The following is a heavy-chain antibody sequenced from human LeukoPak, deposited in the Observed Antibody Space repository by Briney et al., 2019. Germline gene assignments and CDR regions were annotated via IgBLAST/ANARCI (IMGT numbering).Heavy chain of an antibody. CDR2: INPNSGGT. CDR1: GYTFTGYY. Sequence: ASVKVSCKASGYTFTGYYMHWVRQAPGQGLEWMGWINPNSGGTNYAQKFQGRVTMTRDTSISTAYMELSRLRSDDTAVYYCARAPGYIGPRPLADFDYWGQGTLVTVSS. CDR3: ARAPGYIGPRPLADFDY. V-gene: IGHV1-2*02. J-gene: IGHJ4*02. D-gene: IGHD1-26*01.